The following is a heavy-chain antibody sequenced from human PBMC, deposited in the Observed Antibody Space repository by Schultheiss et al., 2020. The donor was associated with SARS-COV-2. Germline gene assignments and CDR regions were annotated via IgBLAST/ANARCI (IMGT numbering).Heavy chain of an antibody. Sequence: SQTLSLTCAVSGGSVSSGSYYWSWIRQPPGKGLEWIGEINHSGSTNYNPSLKSRVTISVDTSKNQFSLKLSSVTAADTAVYYCATDDQTVTLRYLEYWGQGTLVTVSS. CDR1: GGSVSSGSYY. V-gene: IGHV4-61*01. CDR2: INHSGST. D-gene: IGHD4-17*01. J-gene: IGHJ4*02. CDR3: ATDDQTVTLRYLEY.